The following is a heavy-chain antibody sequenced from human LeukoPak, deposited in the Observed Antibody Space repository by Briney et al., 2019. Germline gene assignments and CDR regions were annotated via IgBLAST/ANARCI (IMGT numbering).Heavy chain of an antibody. V-gene: IGHV4-4*07. Sequence: PSETLSLTCTVSGGSISSFYWGWIRQSAGKGLEWIGHISTSGSTYYNPSLKSRVTMSADTFKNQFALRLNSVTAADAAVYYCARSSSWYSTYYMDVWGRGTTVTVSS. CDR1: GGSISSFY. CDR3: ARSSSWYSTYYMDV. CDR2: ISTSGST. D-gene: IGHD6-13*01. J-gene: IGHJ6*03.